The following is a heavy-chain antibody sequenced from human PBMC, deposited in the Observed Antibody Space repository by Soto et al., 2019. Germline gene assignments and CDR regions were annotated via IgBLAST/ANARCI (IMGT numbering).Heavy chain of an antibody. J-gene: IGHJ4*02. D-gene: IGHD3-3*01. V-gene: IGHV3-30*18. CDR1: GFTFSSYG. CDR2: ISYDGSNK. CDR3: AKDLLFDDFWSGRRNYFDY. Sequence: GGSLRLSCAASGFTFSSYGMHWVRQAPGKGLEWVAVISYDGSNKYYADSVKGRFTISRDNSKNTLYLQMNSLRAEDTAVYYCAKDLLFDDFWSGRRNYFDYCGQGTLVTVSS.